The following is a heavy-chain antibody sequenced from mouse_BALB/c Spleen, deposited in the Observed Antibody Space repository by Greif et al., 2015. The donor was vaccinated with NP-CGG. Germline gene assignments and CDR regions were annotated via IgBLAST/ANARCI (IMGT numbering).Heavy chain of an antibody. CDR2: IAPGSGST. J-gene: IGHJ1*01. Sequence: DLVKPGASVKLSCKASGYTFTSYWIKWIKQRPGQGLEWIGRIAPGSGSTYYNEMFKGKATLTVDTSSSTAYIQLSSLSSEDSAVYFCARGYGSYWYFDVWGAGTTVTVSS. CDR3: ARGYGSYWYFDV. D-gene: IGHD2-14*01. V-gene: IGHV1S41*01. CDR1: GYTFTSYW.